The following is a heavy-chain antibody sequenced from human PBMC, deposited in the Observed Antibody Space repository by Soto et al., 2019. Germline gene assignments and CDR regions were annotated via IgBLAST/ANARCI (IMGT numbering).Heavy chain of an antibody. CDR1: GCRFSSYA. V-gene: IGHV1-69*13. D-gene: IGHD4-17*01. CDR3: AIEGRSTLTTRRLSXGMVV. J-gene: IGHJ6*02. CDR2: IIPIFGTA. Sequence: VKVSCKRSGCRFSSYAISWVRQAPGQGVEWRGGIIPIFGTANYAQKFQGRVTITADESTSTAYMELSSLRSEDTAVYYCAIEGRSTLTTRRLSXGMVVCCQGTT.